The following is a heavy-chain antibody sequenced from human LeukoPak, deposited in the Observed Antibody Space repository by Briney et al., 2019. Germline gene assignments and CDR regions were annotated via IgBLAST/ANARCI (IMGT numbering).Heavy chain of an antibody. D-gene: IGHD2-21*02. J-gene: IGHJ4*02. CDR1: GFNFRTCG. CDR2: IWYDGSNE. V-gene: IGHV3-33*01. Sequence: GGSLRLSCAASGFNFRTCGMHWVRQAPGKGLEWVAVIWYDGSNEYYADSVKGRFTISRDNSKNTVYLQMNSLRAEDTAMYYCARVSGDYVIDYWGQGTLVTVSS. CDR3: ARVSGDYVIDY.